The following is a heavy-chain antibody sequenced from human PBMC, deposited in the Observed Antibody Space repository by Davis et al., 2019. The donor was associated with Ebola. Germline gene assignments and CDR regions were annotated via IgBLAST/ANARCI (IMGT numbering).Heavy chain of an antibody. CDR1: GYTVTSFD. V-gene: IGHV1-8*01. CDR2: MNPNSGYT. D-gene: IGHD5-12*01. Sequence: ASVKVSCKASGYTVTSFDINWVRRATGQGLEWMGWMNPNSGYTDYAQKFQGRVTMTWNTSISTAYMELSSLTSEDTAVYYCAREDSDYDNFDYWGQGTLVTVSS. CDR3: AREDSDYDNFDY. J-gene: IGHJ4*02.